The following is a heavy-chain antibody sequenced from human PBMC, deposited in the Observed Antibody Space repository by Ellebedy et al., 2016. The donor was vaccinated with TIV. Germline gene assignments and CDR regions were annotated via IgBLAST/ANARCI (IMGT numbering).Heavy chain of an antibody. V-gene: IGHV4-39*01. D-gene: IGHD3-10*01. J-gene: IGHJ4*02. CDR1: AASISSSNYY. CDR2: IHYSGST. Sequence: SETLSLTXTVSAASISSSNYYWGWIRRPPGKGLEWIGNIHYSGSTYYNPSLKTRVTISVDTSKNQFSLKLRSVTAADTAVYYCAAYYYGPGSYYFPYYFDYWGQGTLVTVSS. CDR3: AAYYYGPGSYYFPYYFDY.